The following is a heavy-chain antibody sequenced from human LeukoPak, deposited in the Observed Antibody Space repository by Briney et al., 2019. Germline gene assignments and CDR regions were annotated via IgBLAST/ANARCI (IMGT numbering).Heavy chain of an antibody. V-gene: IGHV4-38-2*02. CDR3: ASLRKRGGAFDI. CDR2: IYHSGST. CDR1: NYSISSGYY. J-gene: IGHJ3*02. Sequence: PSETLSLTCTVSNYSISSGYYWGWIRQPPGKGLEWIGSIYHSGSTYYNPSLKSRVTISVDTSKNQFSLKLSSVTAADTAVYYCASLRKRGGAFDIWGQGTMVTVSS.